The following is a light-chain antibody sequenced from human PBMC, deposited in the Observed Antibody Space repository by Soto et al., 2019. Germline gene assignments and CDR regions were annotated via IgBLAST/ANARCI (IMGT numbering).Light chain of an antibody. CDR2: GAS. J-gene: IGKJ3*01. CDR3: QQYNNWPPEVS. Sequence: EIVMTQSPATLSVSPGERATLSCRASQSVSSNLAWYQQKPGQAPRLLIYGASTRATGIPARFSGSGSGTESTLTISSLQSEDFAVYYCQQYNNWPPEVSYGPGTKVDIK. CDR1: QSVSSN. V-gene: IGKV3-15*01.